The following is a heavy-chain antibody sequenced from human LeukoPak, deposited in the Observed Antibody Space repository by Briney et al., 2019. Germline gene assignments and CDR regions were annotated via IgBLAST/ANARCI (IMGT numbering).Heavy chain of an antibody. V-gene: IGHV4-39*01. CDR1: GGSISSSSYY. J-gene: IGHJ6*03. Sequence: PSETLSLTCTVSGGSISSSSYYWGWIRQPPGKGLEWIGSIYYSGSTYYNPSLKSRVTISVDTSKIQFSLKLGSVTAADTAVYYCASIAVAARFHYYYYMDVWGKGTTVTVSS. D-gene: IGHD6-6*01. CDR3: ASIAVAARFHYYYYMDV. CDR2: IYYSGST.